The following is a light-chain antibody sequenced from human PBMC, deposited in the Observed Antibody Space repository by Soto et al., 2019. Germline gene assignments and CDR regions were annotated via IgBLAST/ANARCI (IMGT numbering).Light chain of an antibody. CDR2: DAS. CDR3: QQYKSYPVT. J-gene: IGKJ5*01. CDR1: QDIRNH. Sequence: DIQMTQSPSSLSAFVGDRVTITCRASQDIRNHLAWFQQKPGKAPESLIFDASSLLSGIPSRFSGSGSGTDFTLTIASLQPEDFATYYCQQYKSYPVTFGQGTRLEIK. V-gene: IGKV1-16*01.